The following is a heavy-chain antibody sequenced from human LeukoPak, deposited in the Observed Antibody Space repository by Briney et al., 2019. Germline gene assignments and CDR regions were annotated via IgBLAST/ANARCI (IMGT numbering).Heavy chain of an antibody. CDR3: AKSSYDSDYFDY. CDR1: GFTFSSYA. D-gene: IGHD5-12*01. V-gene: IGHV3-23*01. CDR2: ISGSGGST. Sequence: GGSLRLSCAASGFTFSSYAMSWVRQAPGKGLEWVSAISGSGGSTYYADSVKGRFTISRDNSKNTLYLQMDSLRAEDTAVYYCAKSSYDSDYFDYWGQGTLVTVSS. J-gene: IGHJ4*02.